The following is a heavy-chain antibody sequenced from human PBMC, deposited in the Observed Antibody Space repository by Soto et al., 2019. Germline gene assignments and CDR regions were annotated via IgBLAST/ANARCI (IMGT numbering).Heavy chain of an antibody. Sequence: SETLSLTCTVSGGSISSYYWSWIRQPPGKGLEWIGYIFSSGSAHYSPSLKSRVTMSVDTSKNQFSLKLTSVTAADTAVYYCARERLYSSNWYEIDHWGKGTLVTVSS. CDR2: IFSSGSA. J-gene: IGHJ4*02. CDR3: ARERLYSSNWYEIDH. V-gene: IGHV4-59*01. D-gene: IGHD6-13*01. CDR1: GGSISSYY.